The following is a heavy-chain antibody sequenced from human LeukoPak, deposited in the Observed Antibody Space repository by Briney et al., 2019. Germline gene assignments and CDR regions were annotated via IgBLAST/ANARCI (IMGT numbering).Heavy chain of an antibody. CDR2: INHRGST. CDR1: GGSFSGYY. CDR3: ARPLGYCGSSSCPQPWFDP. J-gene: IGHJ5*02. D-gene: IGHD2-2*01. V-gene: IGHV4-34*01. Sequence: SETLSLTCTVYGGSFSGYYWSWIRQPPGKGLEWIGEINHRGSTNYNPSLKSRVTISVDTSKNQFSLKLSSVIAADTAVYYCARPLGYCGSSSCPQPWFDPWGQGTLATVSS.